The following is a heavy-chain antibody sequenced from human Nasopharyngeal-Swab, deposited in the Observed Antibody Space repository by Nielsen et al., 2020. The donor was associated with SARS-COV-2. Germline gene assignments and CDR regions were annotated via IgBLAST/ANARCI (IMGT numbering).Heavy chain of an antibody. V-gene: IGHV3-23*01. CDR3: AKSKGMADAFDI. D-gene: IGHD5-24*01. Sequence: GGSLRLSCAASGFTFSSYAMSWIRQAPGKGLEWVSAISGSGGSTYYADSVKGRFTISRDNSKNTLYLQMNSLRAEDTAVYYCAKSKGMADAFDIWGQGTMVTVSS. CDR2: ISGSGGST. CDR1: GFTFSSYA. J-gene: IGHJ3*02.